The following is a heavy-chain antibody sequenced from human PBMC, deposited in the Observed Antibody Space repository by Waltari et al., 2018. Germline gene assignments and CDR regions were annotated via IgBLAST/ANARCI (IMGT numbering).Heavy chain of an antibody. CDR1: GGSFSGYY. CDR2: INHSGST. J-gene: IGHJ6*03. Sequence: QVQLQQWGAGLLKPSETLSLTCAVYGGSFSGYYWSWIRQPPGKGLEWIGEINHSGSTNYNPSLKSRVTISVDTSKNQFSLKLSSVTAADTAVYYCARGIPRFWSGYYKGDYMDVWGKGTTVTISS. V-gene: IGHV4-34*01. CDR3: ARGIPRFWSGYYKGDYMDV. D-gene: IGHD3-3*01.